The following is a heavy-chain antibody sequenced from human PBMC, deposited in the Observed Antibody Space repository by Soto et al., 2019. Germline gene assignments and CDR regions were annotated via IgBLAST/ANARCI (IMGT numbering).Heavy chain of an antibody. Sequence: QLQLQESGPGLVKPSETLSLTCSVSGGSISTSSYFWGWIRQPPGKGLEWVGAVHYSGSANYRSSLQSRVTISVDTSQNQSSLRLRSVTAAHTAVYYCARHRWGSGSYSGLLDFWGQGALVTVSS. V-gene: IGHV4-39*01. J-gene: IGHJ4*02. D-gene: IGHD3-10*01. CDR1: GGSISTSSYF. CDR3: ARHRWGSGSYSGLLDF. CDR2: VHYSGSA.